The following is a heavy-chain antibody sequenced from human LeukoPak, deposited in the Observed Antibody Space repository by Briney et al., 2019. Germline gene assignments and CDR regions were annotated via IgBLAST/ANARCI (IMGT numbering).Heavy chain of an antibody. CDR3: ARDLWSSSPMYYFDY. Sequence: ASVKVSCKASGGTFSSYAISWVRQAPGQGLEWMGWINPNSGGTNYAQKFQGRVTMTRDTSISTAYMELSRLRSDDTAVYYCARDLWSSSPMYYFDYWGQGTLVTVSS. J-gene: IGHJ4*02. V-gene: IGHV1-2*02. CDR2: INPNSGGT. CDR1: GGTFSSYA. D-gene: IGHD6-13*01.